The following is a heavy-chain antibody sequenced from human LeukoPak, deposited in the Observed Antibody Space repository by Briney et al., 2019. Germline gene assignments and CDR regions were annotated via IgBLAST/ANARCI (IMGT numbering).Heavy chain of an antibody. CDR3: ARDDYYDGSVHHENAFDK. V-gene: IGHV1-69*01. CDR2: IIPIFGTT. D-gene: IGHD3-22*01. Sequence: SVKVSCKASGGAFSSYAISWVRQAPGHGLEWMGGIIPIFGTTNYAQRFQGRVTITAGESTSTAYMELSSLTSDDTAVYYCARDDYYDGSVHHENAFDKWGQGTVVTVSS. CDR1: GGAFSSYA. J-gene: IGHJ3*02.